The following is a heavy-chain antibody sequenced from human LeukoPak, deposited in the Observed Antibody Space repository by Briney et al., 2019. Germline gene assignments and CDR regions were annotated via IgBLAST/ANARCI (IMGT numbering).Heavy chain of an antibody. CDR3: AKDTSSMIVVVTHDY. V-gene: IGHV3-23*01. Sequence: GGSLRLSCAASGFTFSSYAMSWVRQAPGKGLEWVSAISGSGGSTYYADSVKGRFTISRDNSENTLYLQMNSLRAEDTAVYYCAKDTSSMIVVVTHDYWAQGTLVTVSS. J-gene: IGHJ4*02. CDR2: ISGSGGST. CDR1: GFTFSSYA. D-gene: IGHD3-22*01.